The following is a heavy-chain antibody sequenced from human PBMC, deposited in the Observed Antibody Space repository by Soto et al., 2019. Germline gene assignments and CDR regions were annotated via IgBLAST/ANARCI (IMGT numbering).Heavy chain of an antibody. Sequence: QVQLVQSGAEVKKPGASVTVSCKASGYTFSDYYLHWVRRAPGQGPEWMGWINPNSGDTKYAQKFRGRVTMTRDTSVRTAFMELNRLKSDDTAVYYCARESGGATATLDYYYFYMDVWGKGTTVTVSS. J-gene: IGHJ6*03. V-gene: IGHV1-2*02. CDR1: GYTFSDYY. CDR3: ARESGGATATLDYYYFYMDV. CDR2: INPNSGDT. D-gene: IGHD5-12*01.